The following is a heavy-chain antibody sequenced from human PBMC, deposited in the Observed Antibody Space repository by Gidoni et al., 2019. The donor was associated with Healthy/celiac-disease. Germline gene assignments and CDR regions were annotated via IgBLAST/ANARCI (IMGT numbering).Heavy chain of an antibody. CDR3: ARVKIRGLATSRYGMDV. CDR1: CYTFTSYG. J-gene: IGHJ6*02. V-gene: IGHV1-18*01. Sequence: QVQLVQSGAEVKKPGASVKVSCKPSCYTFTSYGISWVRQAPGQGLEWMGWISAYNGNTNYAQKLQGRVTMTTDTSTSTAYMELRSLRSDDTAVYYCARVKIRGLATSRYGMDVWGQGTTVTVSS. D-gene: IGHD6-19*01. CDR2: ISAYNGNT.